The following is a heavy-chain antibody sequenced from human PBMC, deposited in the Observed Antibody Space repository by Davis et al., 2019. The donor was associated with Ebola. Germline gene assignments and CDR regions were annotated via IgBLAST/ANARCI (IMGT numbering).Heavy chain of an antibody. CDR2: ISSSSSYI. D-gene: IGHD3-22*01. CDR3: ARALTYDSSGYSGY. Sequence: GESLKISCAASGFTFSSYSMNWVRQAPGKGLEWVSSISSSSSYIYYADSVKGRFTISRDNSKNTLYLQMNSLRAEDTAVYYCARALTYDSSGYSGYWGQGTLVTVSS. CDR1: GFTFSSYS. J-gene: IGHJ4*02. V-gene: IGHV3-21*01.